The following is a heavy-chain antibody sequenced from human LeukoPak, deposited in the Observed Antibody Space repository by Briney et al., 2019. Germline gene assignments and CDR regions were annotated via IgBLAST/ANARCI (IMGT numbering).Heavy chain of an antibody. Sequence: ASVKVSCKASGYTFTGYYMHWVRQAPGQGLEWMGWINPNSGGTNYAQKFQGRVTMPRDTSISTAYMELSRLRSDDTAVYYCARILDTAMAPPGHDAFDIWGQGTMVTVSS. CDR2: INPNSGGT. J-gene: IGHJ3*02. CDR1: GYTFTGYY. CDR3: ARILDTAMAPPGHDAFDI. V-gene: IGHV1-2*02. D-gene: IGHD5-18*01.